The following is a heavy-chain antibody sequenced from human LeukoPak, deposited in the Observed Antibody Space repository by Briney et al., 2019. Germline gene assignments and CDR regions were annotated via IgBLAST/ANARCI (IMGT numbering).Heavy chain of an antibody. V-gene: IGHV3-30*02. Sequence: GGSLRLSYAASGFTFSSYGMHWVRQAPGKGLEWVAFIRYDGSNKYYADSVKGRFTISRDNSKNTLYLQMNSLRAEDTAVYYCAKEGSRGFGEVYFDYWGQGTLVTVSS. J-gene: IGHJ4*02. CDR1: GFTFSSYG. D-gene: IGHD3-10*01. CDR2: IRYDGSNK. CDR3: AKEGSRGFGEVYFDY.